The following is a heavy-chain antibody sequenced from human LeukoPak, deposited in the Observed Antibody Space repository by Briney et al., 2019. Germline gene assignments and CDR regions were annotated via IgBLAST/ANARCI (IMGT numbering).Heavy chain of an antibody. J-gene: IGHJ4*02. CDR2: TSADNGHT. V-gene: IGHV1-18*01. Sequence: ASVKVSCKASGYTFTSYGISWVRQAPGQGLEWMGFTSADNGHTNYVQKFQGRVTMTTDTSTNTAYMELRSLRFDDTAMYYCARDYFSDCVFDFWGQGTLITVSS. D-gene: IGHD2-21*02. CDR1: GYTFTSYG. CDR3: ARDYFSDCVFDF.